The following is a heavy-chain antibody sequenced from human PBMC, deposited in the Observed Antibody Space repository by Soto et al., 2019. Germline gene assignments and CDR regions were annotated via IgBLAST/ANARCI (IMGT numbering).Heavy chain of an antibody. Sequence: QVTLKESGPVLVKPTETLTLTCTVSGFSLRNTRMGVSWIRQSPGKALEWLAHIFSNDAKSYSPSLKSRLAIPRDTSKSQEVLTMTNVAPVDTSTYYCARSLYVDYVHWYFDLWGRGTLVTVSS. D-gene: IGHD4-17*01. V-gene: IGHV2-26*01. CDR3: ARSLYVDYVHWYFDL. CDR1: GFSLRNTRMG. CDR2: IFSNDAK. J-gene: IGHJ2*01.